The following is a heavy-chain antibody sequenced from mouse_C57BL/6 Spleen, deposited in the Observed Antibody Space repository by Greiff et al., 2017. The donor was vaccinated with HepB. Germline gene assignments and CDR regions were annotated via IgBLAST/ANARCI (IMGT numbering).Heavy chain of an antibody. V-gene: IGHV1-78*01. D-gene: IGHD2-4*01. CDR1: GYTFTDHT. CDR3: ARPRMITRLYAMDY. J-gene: IGHJ4*01. CDR2: IYPRDGST. Sequence: VKLQESDAELVKPGASVKISCKVSGYTFTDHTIHWMKQRPEQGLEWIGYIYPRDGSTKYNEKFKGKATLTADKSSSTAYMQLNSLTSEDSAVYFCARPRMITRLYAMDYWGQGTSVTVSS.